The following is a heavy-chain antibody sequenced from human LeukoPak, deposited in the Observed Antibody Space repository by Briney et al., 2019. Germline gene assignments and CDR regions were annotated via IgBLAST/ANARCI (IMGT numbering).Heavy chain of an antibody. V-gene: IGHV3-53*01. D-gene: IGHD1-26*01. J-gene: IGHJ5*02. Sequence: GGSLRLSCAASGFTVSSNYMSWVRQAPGKGLEWVSVIYSGGSTYYADSVKGRFTISRDNSKNTLYLQMNSLRAEDTAVYYCANYRVGATTSNWFDPWGQGTLVTVSS. CDR2: IYSGGST. CDR3: ANYRVGATTSNWFDP. CDR1: GFTVSSNY.